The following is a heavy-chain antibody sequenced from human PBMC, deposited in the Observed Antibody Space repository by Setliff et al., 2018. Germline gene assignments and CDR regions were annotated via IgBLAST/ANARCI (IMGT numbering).Heavy chain of an antibody. J-gene: IGHJ4*02. Sequence: SETLSLTCTVSGGSISYNYWSWIRQPAGKGLQWIGRINTSGSTKYNPSLKSRVTMSVDTSKNQFSLKLSAVTAADTAVYYCARDAGGEGYFDSWGQGTLVTVSS. V-gene: IGHV4-4*07. CDR1: GGSISYNY. D-gene: IGHD3-10*01. CDR2: INTSGST. CDR3: ARDAGGEGYFDS.